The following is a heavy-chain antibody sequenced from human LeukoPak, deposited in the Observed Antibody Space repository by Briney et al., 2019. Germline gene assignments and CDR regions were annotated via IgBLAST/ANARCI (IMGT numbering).Heavy chain of an antibody. Sequence: GGSLRLSCAASGLTFSSYWMHWVRQAPGKGLVWVSGINSDGSTTSYADSVKGRFTISRDNAKNTLYLQMNSLRAEDTAVYYCARVTAAAGPYWGQGTLVTVSS. CDR3: ARVTAAAGPY. D-gene: IGHD6-13*01. J-gene: IGHJ4*02. CDR2: INSDGSTT. CDR1: GLTFSSYW. V-gene: IGHV3-74*01.